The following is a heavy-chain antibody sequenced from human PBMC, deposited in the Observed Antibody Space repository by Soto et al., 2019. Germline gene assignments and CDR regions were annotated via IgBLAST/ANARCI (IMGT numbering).Heavy chain of an antibody. J-gene: IGHJ4*02. V-gene: IGHV4-30-2*05. Sequence: SENLSLTCAVSGGSISSGGYSWSWIRQPPGKGLEWIGYIYHSGSTYYNPSLKSRVTISVDTSKNQFSLKLSSVSAADTALYDGARGSYYNYSSVYYHNWGRETLCTSSS. CDR1: GGSISSGGYS. CDR3: ARGSYYNYSSVYYHN. D-gene: IGHD3-22*01. CDR2: IYHSGST.